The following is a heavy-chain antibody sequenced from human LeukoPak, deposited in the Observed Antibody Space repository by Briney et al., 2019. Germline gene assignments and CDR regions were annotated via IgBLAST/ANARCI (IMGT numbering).Heavy chain of an antibody. J-gene: IGHJ4*02. CDR1: GYSISSGYY. V-gene: IGHV4-38-2*02. Sequence: PETLSLTCTVSGYSISSGYYWGWIRQPPGKGLEWIGSIYHSESTYYNPSLKSRVTISVDTSKNQFSLKLSSVTTADTAVYYCARDATRLGNYFDYWGQGTLVSVSS. CDR2: IYHSEST. CDR3: ARDATRLGNYFDY. D-gene: IGHD7-27*01.